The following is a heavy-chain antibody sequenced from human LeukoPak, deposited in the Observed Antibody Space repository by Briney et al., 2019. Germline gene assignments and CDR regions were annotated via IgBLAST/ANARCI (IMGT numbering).Heavy chain of an antibody. J-gene: IGHJ3*01. V-gene: IGHV4-4*07. Sequence: PSETLSLTCTVSGGSISTYYWSLIRQPAGKGLEWIGRIYASGNTNYNPSLKSRVTMSLDTSKNQFSLRLTSVTAADTAVYYCARECSSSSGKNAFDVWGQGTMVTVSS. CDR1: GGSISTYY. CDR2: IYASGNT. CDR3: ARECSSSSGKNAFDV. D-gene: IGHD6-6*01.